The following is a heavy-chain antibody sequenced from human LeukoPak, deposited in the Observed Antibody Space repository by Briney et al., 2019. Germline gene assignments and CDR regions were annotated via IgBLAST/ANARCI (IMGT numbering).Heavy chain of an antibody. CDR2: INPNSGGT. CDR3: ARDFYYDSSGYKDY. J-gene: IGHJ4*02. D-gene: IGHD3-22*01. Sequence: ASVKFSCKASGYTFAGCYMHWVRQAPGQGLEWMGWINPNSGGTNYAQKFQGRVTMTRDTSISTAYMELSRLRSDDTAVYYCARDFYYDSSGYKDYWGQGTLVTVSS. CDR1: GYTFAGCY. V-gene: IGHV1-2*02.